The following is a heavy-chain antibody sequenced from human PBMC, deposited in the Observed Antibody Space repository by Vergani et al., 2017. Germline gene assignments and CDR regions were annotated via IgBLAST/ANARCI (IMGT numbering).Heavy chain of an antibody. Sequence: EVQLLESGGGLVQPGGSLRLSCAASGFTFSSYAMSWVRQAPGKGLEWVSAISGSGGSTYYADSAKGRFTISRENSKNTLYLQMNSLRAEDTAEYYCAKGELVGATTHFDYWGQGTLVTVAS. D-gene: IGHD1-26*01. CDR1: GFTFSSYA. V-gene: IGHV3-23*01. CDR2: ISGSGGST. J-gene: IGHJ4*02. CDR3: AKGELVGATTHFDY.